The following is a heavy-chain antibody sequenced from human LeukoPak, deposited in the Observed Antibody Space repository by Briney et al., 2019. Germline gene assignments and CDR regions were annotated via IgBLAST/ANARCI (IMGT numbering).Heavy chain of an antibody. D-gene: IGHD6-19*01. V-gene: IGHV4-34*01. J-gene: IGHJ6*03. CDR1: GGSFSGYY. CDR3: ARGQWQWLVPGYMDG. CDR2: MNHSGSI. Sequence: SETLSLTCAVYGGSFSGYYWSWIRQPPGKGLEGIGEMNHSGSINYIPYLKSRVTISVDTSKNQFSLKLSSVTAADTAVYYCARGQWQWLVPGYMDGWGKGTTVTVSS.